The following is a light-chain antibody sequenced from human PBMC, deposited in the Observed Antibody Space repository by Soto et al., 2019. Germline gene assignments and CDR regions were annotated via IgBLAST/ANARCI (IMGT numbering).Light chain of an antibody. J-gene: IGKJ4*01. CDR1: QGIGDT. CDR2: DTS. CDR3: QRDNNWALT. V-gene: IGKV3D-15*01. Sequence: EVVMTQSPATLSVSLGAGATLSCRASQGIGDTLSWYQHKPGQTPRLLIYDTSNRAPGVPDRFSDSKSGTDCTLAINSRESEDLAVYYCQRDNNWALTVGGGAKGESK.